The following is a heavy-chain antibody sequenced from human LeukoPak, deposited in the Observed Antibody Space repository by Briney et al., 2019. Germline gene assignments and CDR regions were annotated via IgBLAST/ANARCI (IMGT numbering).Heavy chain of an antibody. CDR2: IYHSGST. CDR1: VYSISSGYY. CDR3: ARGTLYRGWSYYLDF. Sequence: PSETLSLTCIVSVYSISSGYYWGWIRQPPGKGLEWIGSIYHSGSTYYNPSLKSRVTISVDTSKNQFSLRLRSVTAADTAMYYCARGTLYRGWSYYLDFWGQGSQVTVSS. D-gene: IGHD6-19*01. V-gene: IGHV4-38-2*02. J-gene: IGHJ4*02.